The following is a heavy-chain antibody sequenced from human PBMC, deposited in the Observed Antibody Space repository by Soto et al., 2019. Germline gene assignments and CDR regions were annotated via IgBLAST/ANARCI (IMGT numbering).Heavy chain of an antibody. CDR2: ISYDGSNK. CDR1: GFTFSSYA. V-gene: IGHV3-30-3*01. D-gene: IGHD6-19*01. Sequence: GESLKISCAASGFTFSSYAMHWVRQAPGKGLEWVAVISYDGSNKYYADSVKGRFTISRDNSKNTLYLQMNSLRAEDTAVYYCARGPIAVAEHIDYWGQGTLVTVSS. J-gene: IGHJ4*02. CDR3: ARGPIAVAEHIDY.